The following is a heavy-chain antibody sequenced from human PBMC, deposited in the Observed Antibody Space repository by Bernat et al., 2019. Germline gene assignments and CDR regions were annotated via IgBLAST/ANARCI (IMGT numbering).Heavy chain of an antibody. CDR3: ARDSSGYDILTGYPYDAFDI. J-gene: IGHJ3*02. V-gene: IGHV3-33*01. CDR1: GFTFSSYG. CDR2: IWYDGSNK. D-gene: IGHD3-9*01. Sequence: QVQLVESGGGVVQPGRSLRLSCAASGFTFSSYGMHWVRQTPGKGLEWVAVIWYDGSNKYYADSVKGRFTISRDNSKNTLYLEMNSLRAEDTAVYYCARDSSGYDILTGYPYDAFDIWGQGTMVTVSS.